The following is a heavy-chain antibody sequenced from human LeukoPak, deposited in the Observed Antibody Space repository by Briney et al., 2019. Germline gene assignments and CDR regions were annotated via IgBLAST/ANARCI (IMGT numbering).Heavy chain of an antibody. Sequence: GGSLRLSCAGSGFTFSNYGMTWVRQAPGKGLEWVSDISGRGDTTRYGELVKGRFTFSRDNSKNTLYLEMTKLRADDAAVYFFGVDPNGAYLGAFDFWGQGTVVTVSS. J-gene: IGHJ3*01. V-gene: IGHV3-23*01. CDR3: GVDPNGAYLGAFDF. CDR1: GFTFSNYG. CDR2: ISGRGDTT. D-gene: IGHD2-8*01.